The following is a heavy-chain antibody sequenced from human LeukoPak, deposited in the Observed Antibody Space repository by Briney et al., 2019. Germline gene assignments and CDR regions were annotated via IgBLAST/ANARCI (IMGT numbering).Heavy chain of an antibody. Sequence: ASVKVSCKASGGTFSSYAISWVRQAPGQGLEWMGWMNPNSGNTGYAQKFQGRVTITRNTSISTAYMELSSLRSEDTAVYYCARAVTMDTDAFDIWGQGTMVTVSS. D-gene: IGHD3-3*01. J-gene: IGHJ3*02. CDR2: MNPNSGNT. CDR3: ARAVTMDTDAFDI. V-gene: IGHV1-8*03. CDR1: GGTFSSYA.